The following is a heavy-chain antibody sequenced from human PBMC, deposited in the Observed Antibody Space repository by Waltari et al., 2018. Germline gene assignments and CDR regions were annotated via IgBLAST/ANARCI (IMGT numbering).Heavy chain of an antibody. J-gene: IGHJ4*02. V-gene: IGHV4-39*01. CDR2: IYYSGIT. D-gene: IGHD6-6*01. CDR1: GGSISSSSYY. Sequence: QLQLQESGPGLVKPSETLSLTCTVSGGSISSSSYYWGWIRQPPGKGLEWIGSIYYSGITYYNPSLKSRVTISVDTSKNQFSLKLSSVTAADTAVYYCATRGQGKLASLDYWGQGTLVTVSS. CDR3: ATRGQGKLASLDY.